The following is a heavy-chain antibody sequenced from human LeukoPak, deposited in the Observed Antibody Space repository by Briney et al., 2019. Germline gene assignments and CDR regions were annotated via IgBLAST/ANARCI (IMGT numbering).Heavy chain of an antibody. CDR1: GFTFSSYG. CDR3: ARENFPPRSPYYYYGMDV. J-gene: IGHJ6*02. Sequence: GRSLRLSCAASGFTFSSYGMHWVRQAPGKGLERVAVIWYDGSNKYYADSVKGRFTISRDNSKNTLYLQMNSLRAEDTAVYYCARENFPPRSPYYYYGMDVWGQGTTVTVSS. CDR2: IWYDGSNK. V-gene: IGHV3-33*01.